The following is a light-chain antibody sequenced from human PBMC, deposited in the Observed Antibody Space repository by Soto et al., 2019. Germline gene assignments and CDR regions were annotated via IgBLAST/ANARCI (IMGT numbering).Light chain of an antibody. CDR3: QHYNSYSEA. CDR1: QTISSW. J-gene: IGKJ1*01. Sequence: DIQMTQSPSTLSGSVGDRVTITCRASQTISSWLAWYQQKPGKAPKLLIYKASTVKSGVPSRVSGSGSGTEFNLTISSLQPDDFATYYCQHYNSYSEAFGQGTKVELK. V-gene: IGKV1-5*03. CDR2: KAS.